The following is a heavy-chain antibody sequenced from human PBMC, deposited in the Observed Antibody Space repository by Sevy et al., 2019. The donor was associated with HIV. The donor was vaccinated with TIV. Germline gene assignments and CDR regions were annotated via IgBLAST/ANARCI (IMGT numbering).Heavy chain of an antibody. CDR1: GFIFSTYS. D-gene: IGHD3-22*01. CDR3: ATYYYDSGGYSVFRSDY. Sequence: GGSLRLSCAASGFIFSTYSMKWVRQAPGKGLEWVSYISSSSSTMYYADSVKGRFTISRDNAKNSLYLQMNSLRDEDTAVYYCATYYYDSGGYSVFRSDYWGQGTLVTVSS. J-gene: IGHJ4*02. V-gene: IGHV3-48*02. CDR2: ISSSSSTM.